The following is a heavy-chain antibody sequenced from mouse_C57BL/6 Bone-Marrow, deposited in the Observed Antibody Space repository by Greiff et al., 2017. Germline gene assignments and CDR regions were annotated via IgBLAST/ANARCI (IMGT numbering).Heavy chain of an antibody. CDR3: ARVLRGYFDV. CDR1: GYTFTSYW. V-gene: IGHV1-55*01. CDR2: IYPGSGST. J-gene: IGHJ1*03. Sequence: QVQLKQSGAELVKPGASVKMSCKASGYTFTSYWITWVKQRPGQGLEWIGDIYPGSGSTNYNEKFKSKATLTVDTSSSTAYMQLSSLTSEDSAVYYCARVLRGYFDVWGTGTTVTVSS. D-gene: IGHD1-1*01.